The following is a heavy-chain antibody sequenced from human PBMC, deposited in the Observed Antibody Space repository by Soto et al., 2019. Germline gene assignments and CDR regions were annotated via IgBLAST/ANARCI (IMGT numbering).Heavy chain of an antibody. CDR2: INHSGST. Sequence: SETLSLTCAVYGGSFSGYYWSWIRQPPGKGLEWIGEINHSGSTNYNPSLKSRVTISVDTSKNQFSLKLSSVTAADTAVYYCARGPQWLAPFYYYYGMDVWGQGTTVTVSS. V-gene: IGHV4-34*01. CDR1: GGSFSGYY. D-gene: IGHD6-19*01. J-gene: IGHJ6*02. CDR3: ARGPQWLAPFYYYYGMDV.